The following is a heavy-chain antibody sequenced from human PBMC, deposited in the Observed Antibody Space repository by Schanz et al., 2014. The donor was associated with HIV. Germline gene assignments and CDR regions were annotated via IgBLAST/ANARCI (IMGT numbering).Heavy chain of an antibody. V-gene: IGHV4-4*07. Sequence: QVQLQESGPGLVKPSETLSLTCTVSGGSVSGHYWSWIRQPAGKGLEWIGRISASGSTNYNPSLKSRVALSVDPSKNQFSLTLNSVTAADSAVYYCASSITISGVVYAMDVWGQGTPVTVSS. CDR2: ISASGST. D-gene: IGHD3-3*01. CDR3: ASSITISGVVYAMDV. J-gene: IGHJ6*02. CDR1: GGSVSGHY.